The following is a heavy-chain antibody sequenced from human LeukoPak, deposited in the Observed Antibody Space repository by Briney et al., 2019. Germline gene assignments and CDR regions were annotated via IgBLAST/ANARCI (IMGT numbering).Heavy chain of an antibody. CDR2: ISVSDGT. Sequence: SETLSLTCTVSGDSISSHYWSWIRQPAGGGLEWIGRISVSDGTNYTPSLRSRVTMSTDASKNQFSLEVSSVTAADTAVYYCARIRRNDIDWYADDTLGHGTLVTVSS. V-gene: IGHV4-4*07. CDR3: ARIRRNDIDWYADDT. D-gene: IGHD3-9*01. CDR1: GDSISSHY. J-gene: IGHJ5*01.